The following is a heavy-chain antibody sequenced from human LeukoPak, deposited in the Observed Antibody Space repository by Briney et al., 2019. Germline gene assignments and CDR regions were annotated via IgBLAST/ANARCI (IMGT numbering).Heavy chain of an antibody. CDR3: AREGCSGGSCYPPDAFDI. D-gene: IGHD2-15*01. J-gene: IGHJ3*02. V-gene: IGHV1-2*02. CDR2: INPNSGGT. Sequence: GASVKVSCKASGYTFTGYYMHWVRQAPGQGLEWMGWINPNSGGTNYAQKFQGRVTMTRDMSISTAYMELSRLRSDDTAVYYCAREGCSGGSCYPPDAFDIWGQGTMVTVSS. CDR1: GYTFTGYY.